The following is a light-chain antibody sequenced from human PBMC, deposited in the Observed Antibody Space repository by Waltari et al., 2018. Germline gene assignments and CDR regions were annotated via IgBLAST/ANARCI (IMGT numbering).Light chain of an antibody. CDR3: QQYGSSQT. CDR2: GSS. CDR1: QSVSSSY. Sequence: IVLTQSPGTLSLSTGERATLSCRASQSVSSSYLAWYQQKPGQSPMLLIYGSSSRATGIPDRFSGSGSGTDFTLTISRLEPEDFAVYYCQQYGSSQTFGQGTKVEIK. J-gene: IGKJ1*01. V-gene: IGKV3-20*01.